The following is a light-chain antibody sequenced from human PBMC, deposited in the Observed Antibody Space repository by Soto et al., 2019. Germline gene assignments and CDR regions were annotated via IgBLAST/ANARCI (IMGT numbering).Light chain of an antibody. J-gene: IGKJ4*01. CDR2: AAS. V-gene: IGKV3-20*01. CDR1: QSVRSSY. CDR3: QQYGTSQLT. Sequence: EIVLTQSPGTLSLSPGGRATLSCRASQSVRSSYLAWYQQKPGQAPRLLIYAASRRAAGTPGRFSGSGSGTDFTLTISRLEPEDFAVYFCQQYGTSQLTFGGGTKVEIQ.